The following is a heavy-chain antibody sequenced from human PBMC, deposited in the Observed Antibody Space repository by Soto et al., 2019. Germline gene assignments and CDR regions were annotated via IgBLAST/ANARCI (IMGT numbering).Heavy chain of an antibody. D-gene: IGHD6-19*01. CDR3: ARGRYSSGWRRYDY. J-gene: IGHJ4*02. CDR2: INHSGST. Sequence: SETLSLTCAVYGGSFSGYYWSWIRQPPGKGLEWIGEINHSGSTNYNPSLKSRVTISVDTSKNQFSLKLSSVTAADTAVYYCARGRYSSGWRRYDYWGQGTLVTVSS. CDR1: GGSFSGYY. V-gene: IGHV4-34*01.